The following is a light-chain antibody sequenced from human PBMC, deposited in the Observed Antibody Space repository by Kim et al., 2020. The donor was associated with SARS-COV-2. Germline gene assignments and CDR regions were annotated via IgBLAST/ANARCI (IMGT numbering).Light chain of an antibody. V-gene: IGKV1-39*01. Sequence: ASGGDRVTITCRASQSVSSWLNWYQQKPGKAPHLLIYRTSTLQSGVPPRFSGSASGTDFTLTISSLQPEDFATYYCQQSYNFPRTFGQGTKVDIK. J-gene: IGKJ1*01. CDR3: QQSYNFPRT. CDR1: QSVSSW. CDR2: RTS.